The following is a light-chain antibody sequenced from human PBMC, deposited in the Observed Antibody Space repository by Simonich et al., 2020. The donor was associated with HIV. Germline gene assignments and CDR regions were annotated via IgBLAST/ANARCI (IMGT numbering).Light chain of an antibody. CDR3: SSYTSSSTVV. CDR2: DFT. Sequence: QSALTQPASASGSPGQSITISCTGTSSDVGGYNYVSRYQQHPGKAPKLMSYDFTNRPSGVSDRFSGSKSGNTASLTISGLQAEDEADYYCSSYTSSSTVVFGGGTKLTVL. J-gene: IGLJ2*01. CDR1: SSDVGGYNY. V-gene: IGLV2-14*03.